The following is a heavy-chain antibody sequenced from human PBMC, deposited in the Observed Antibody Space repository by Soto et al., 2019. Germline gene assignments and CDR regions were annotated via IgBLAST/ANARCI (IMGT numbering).Heavy chain of an antibody. D-gene: IGHD3-9*01. CDR2: INPNSGGT. Sequence: ASVKVSCKASGDTFTGHYMHWVRQAPGQGLEWMGWINPNSGGTNYAQKFQGRVTLTKATSISTTYMELSRLRSDDTAVYYCGRDSYYDILTGYPTNAFHIWGQRTMVTLS. CDR1: GDTFTGHY. V-gene: IGHV1-2*02. J-gene: IGHJ3*02. CDR3: GRDSYYDILTGYPTNAFHI.